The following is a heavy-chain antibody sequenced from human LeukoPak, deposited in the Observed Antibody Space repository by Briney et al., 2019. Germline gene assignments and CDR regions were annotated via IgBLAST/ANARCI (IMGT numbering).Heavy chain of an antibody. CDR2: IYYSGSA. J-gene: IGHJ4*02. D-gene: IGHD4-23*01. CDR1: GGSISTYQ. V-gene: IGHV4-59*01. CDR3: ARVGVNYSGNIIKYFYDY. Sequence: PAETLSLTCTVSGGSISTYQWSWIRQPPGKNLEWIGNIYYSGSANNNPSLKSRVVISVDTSKNQFLLKLSPVTAADTALYYFARVGVNYSGNIIKYFYDYWGPGTLVTVSS.